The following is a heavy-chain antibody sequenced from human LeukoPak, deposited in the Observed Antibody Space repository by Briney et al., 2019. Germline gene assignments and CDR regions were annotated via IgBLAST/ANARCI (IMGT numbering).Heavy chain of an antibody. D-gene: IGHD3-3*01. V-gene: IGHV3-30-3*01. CDR2: ISYDGSNK. CDR1: GFTFSSYA. J-gene: IGHJ6*02. Sequence: GRSLRLSCAASGFTFSSYAMHWVRQAPGKGLEWVAVISYDGSNKYYADSVKGRFTIFRDNSKNTLYLQMNSLRAEDTAVYYCARDSMEGRYYYYGMDVWGQGTTVTVSS. CDR3: ARDSMEGRYYYYGMDV.